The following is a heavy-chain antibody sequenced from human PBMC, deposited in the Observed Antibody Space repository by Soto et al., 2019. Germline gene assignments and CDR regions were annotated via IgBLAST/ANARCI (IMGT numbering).Heavy chain of an antibody. V-gene: IGHV1-2*04. CDR3: SRDGKKWYCNL. J-gene: IGHJ2*01. CDR1: GYTFTSYY. CDR2: INPNSGAT. Sequence: QVQLVQSGAEVKKPGASVKVSCQASGYTFTSYYIHWVRQAPGQGLEWMGSINPNSGATYFAQKLQGWVTMSMETSSSTAYIEVSRLRSDDTAVYSCSRDGKKWYCNLWGRGTLVTVSS.